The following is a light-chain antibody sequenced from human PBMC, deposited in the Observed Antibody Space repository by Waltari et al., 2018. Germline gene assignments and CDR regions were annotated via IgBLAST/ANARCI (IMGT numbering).Light chain of an antibody. Sequence: QSVLTLPPSASGTPGQRVTISCSGSSSNIGSNTVNWYQQLPGMAPKPIIYGNHQRPAGGPDRFSGSKSGTSASLAIGGRQSDDEADYYCAAWDVSLKGVFGGGTKVTVL. V-gene: IGLV1-44*01. J-gene: IGLJ2*01. CDR1: SSNIGSNT. CDR2: GNH. CDR3: AAWDVSLKGV.